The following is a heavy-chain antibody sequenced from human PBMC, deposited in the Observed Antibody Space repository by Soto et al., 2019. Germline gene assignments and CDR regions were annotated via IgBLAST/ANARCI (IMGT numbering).Heavy chain of an antibody. CDR3: ASGTVTAN. CDR1: GGSFSGYY. D-gene: IGHD2-21*02. Sequence: QVQLQQWGAGLLKPSETLSLTCAVYGGSFSGYYWSWIRQPPGKGLEWIGEINHSGSTNYNPSLKTRVTIPVDTSKNQFSLKLSSVTAADTAVYYCASGTVTANWGQGTLVTVSS. J-gene: IGHJ4*02. V-gene: IGHV4-34*01. CDR2: INHSGST.